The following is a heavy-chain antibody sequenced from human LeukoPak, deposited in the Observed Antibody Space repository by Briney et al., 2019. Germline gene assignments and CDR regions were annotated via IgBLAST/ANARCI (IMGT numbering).Heavy chain of an antibody. J-gene: IGHJ4*02. V-gene: IGHV3-33*01. CDR1: GFTFSNFG. CDR2: IWSDGSNK. CDR3: ARVHSDFWSDY. Sequence: GGSLRLSCAASGFTFSNFGMHWVRQAPGRGLEWVALIWSDGSNKYYADSVKGRFTISRDNSKNTLYLQMNSLRAEDTAVYYCARVHSDFWSDYWGQGTPVTVSS. D-gene: IGHD3-3*01.